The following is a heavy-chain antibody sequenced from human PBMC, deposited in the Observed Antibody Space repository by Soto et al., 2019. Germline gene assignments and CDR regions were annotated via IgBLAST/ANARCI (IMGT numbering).Heavy chain of an antibody. CDR1: GFTFSSYG. CDR2: ISYDGSNK. D-gene: IGHD3-3*01. J-gene: IGHJ3*02. Sequence: QVQLVESGGGVVQPGRSLRLSCAASGFTFSSYGMHWVRQAPGKGLEWVAVISYDGSNKYHAESVKGRFTISRDNSKNTLYQQTNSLRAADTAGYYCEKARALLRFLEWLLDDAFDIWGQGTMVTVSS. CDR3: EKARALLRFLEWLLDDAFDI. V-gene: IGHV3-30*18.